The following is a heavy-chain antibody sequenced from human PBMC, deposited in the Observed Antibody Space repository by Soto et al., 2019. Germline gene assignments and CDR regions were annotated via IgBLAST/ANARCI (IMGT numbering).Heavy chain of an antibody. V-gene: IGHV3-23*01. CDR1: GFTFNNYA. J-gene: IGHJ6*03. CDR3: ARVADYGGYVDYYYYYYMDV. D-gene: IGHD4-17*01. CDR2: ISAAGGST. Sequence: PGGSLRLSCAASGFTFNNYAMNWVRQAPGKGLEWVATISAAGGSTYYADSVKGRFTISRDNAKNSLYLQMNSLRAEDTAVYYCARVADYGGYVDYYYYYYMDVWGKGTTVTVSS.